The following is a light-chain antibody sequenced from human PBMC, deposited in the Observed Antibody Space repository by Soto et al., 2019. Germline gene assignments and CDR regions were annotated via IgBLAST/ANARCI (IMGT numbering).Light chain of an antibody. J-gene: IGLJ1*01. CDR1: SSDVGGYNY. Sequence: QSVLTQPASVSGSPGQSITISCTGTSSDVGGYNYVSWYQQHPGKAPKLMIYAVTDRPSGVSSRFSGSKSGNTASLTISGLQAEDEADYSCCSFAGSYTYVFGGGTKVAVL. CDR2: AVT. CDR3: CSFAGSYTYV. V-gene: IGLV2-14*01.